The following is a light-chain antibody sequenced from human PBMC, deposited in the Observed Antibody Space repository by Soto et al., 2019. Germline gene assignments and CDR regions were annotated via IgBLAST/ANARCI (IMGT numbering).Light chain of an antibody. V-gene: IGKV3-15*01. Sequence: EIVMTQSPATLSVSPGERATLSCRASQSVSNNLAWYQKKPGQAPRLLIYGASTRATGIPASFSGSGSGTEFTLTISSLPSEDFAVYYCQQYNNWWTFGQGTKVEIK. CDR2: GAS. J-gene: IGKJ1*01. CDR1: QSVSNN. CDR3: QQYNNWWT.